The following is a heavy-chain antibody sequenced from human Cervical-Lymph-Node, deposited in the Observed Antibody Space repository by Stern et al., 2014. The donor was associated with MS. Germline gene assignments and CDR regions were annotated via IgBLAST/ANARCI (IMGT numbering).Heavy chain of an antibody. CDR3: ARVKPAAILDY. J-gene: IGHJ4*02. CDR2: INTNTGNT. CDR1: GYTFPRNA. D-gene: IGHD2-2*01. Sequence: VQLVESGSELKKPGASVKVSCKASGYTFPRNAMNWVRQAPGQRLEWMGWINTNTGNTTYAQGFTGRFVFSLDTSVSTAYLQISSLKAEDTAIYYCARVKPAAILDYWGQGTLVTVSS. V-gene: IGHV7-4-1*02.